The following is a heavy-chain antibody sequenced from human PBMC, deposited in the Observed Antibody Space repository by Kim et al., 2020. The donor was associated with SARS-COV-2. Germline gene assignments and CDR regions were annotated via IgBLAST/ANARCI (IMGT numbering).Heavy chain of an antibody. V-gene: IGHV3-23*01. CDR1: GFTFSSYA. Sequence: GGSLRLSCAASGFTFSSYAMSWVRQPPGKGLEWVSAISGSGGSTYYADSVKGRFTISRDNSKNTLYLQMNSLRAEDTAVYYCAKDLRQEYYDSSGYKLKEFDYWGQGTLVTVSS. D-gene: IGHD3-22*01. CDR3: AKDLRQEYYDSSGYKLKEFDY. J-gene: IGHJ4*02. CDR2: ISGSGGST.